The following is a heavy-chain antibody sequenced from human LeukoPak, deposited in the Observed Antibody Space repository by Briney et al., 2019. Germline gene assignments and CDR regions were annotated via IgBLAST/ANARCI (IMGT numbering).Heavy chain of an antibody. D-gene: IGHD6-19*01. V-gene: IGHV3-43D*03. Sequence: PGGSLRLSCAASGFTFDDYAMHWVRQAPGKGLEWVSLISWDGGSTYYADSVKGRFTISRDNSKNSLYLQMNSLRAEDTALYYCAEEASGWYLDYWGQGTLVTVSS. CDR2: ISWDGGST. J-gene: IGHJ4*02. CDR3: AEEASGWYLDY. CDR1: GFTFDDYA.